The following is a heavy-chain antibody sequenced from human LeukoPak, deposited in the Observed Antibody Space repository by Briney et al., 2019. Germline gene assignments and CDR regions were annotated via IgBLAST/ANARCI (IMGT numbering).Heavy chain of an antibody. CDR1: GFTFSSYA. J-gene: IGHJ4*02. CDR3: ARDRDRNPAMVALFDY. Sequence: GGSLRLSCAASGFTFSSYAMHWVRQAPGKGLEWVAVISYDGSNKYYADSVKGRFTISRDNSKNTLYLQMNSLRAEDTAVYYCARDRDRNPAMVALFDYWGQGTLVTVSS. D-gene: IGHD5-18*01. V-gene: IGHV3-30-3*01. CDR2: ISYDGSNK.